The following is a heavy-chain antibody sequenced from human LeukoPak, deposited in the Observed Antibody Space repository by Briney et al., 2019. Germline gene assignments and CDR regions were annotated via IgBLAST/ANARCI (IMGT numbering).Heavy chain of an antibody. J-gene: IGHJ6*03. D-gene: IGHD3-22*01. V-gene: IGHV1-2*02. CDR2: INPNSGGT. Sequence: ASVKVSCKASGYTVTGYYMHWVRQAPGQGLEWTGWINPNSGGTNYAQKFQGRVTMTRDTSISTAYMELSRLRSDDTAVYYCARDLGGITMIVIAMDVWGKGTTVTVSS. CDR3: ARDLGGITMIVIAMDV. CDR1: GYTVTGYY.